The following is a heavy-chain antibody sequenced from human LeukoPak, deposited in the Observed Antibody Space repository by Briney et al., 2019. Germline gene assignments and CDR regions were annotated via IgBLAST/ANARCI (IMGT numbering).Heavy chain of an antibody. J-gene: IGHJ4*02. D-gene: IGHD3-10*01. Sequence: SETLSLTCTVSGGSISSYYWSWIRQPPGKGLEWIGYIYHIGSTKYNPSLKSRVTISVDTSKNQFSLKLSSVTAADTAVYYCARGSGGLFDYWGQGTLVTVSS. CDR3: ARGSGGLFDY. CDR1: GGSISSYY. CDR2: IYHIGST. V-gene: IGHV4-59*08.